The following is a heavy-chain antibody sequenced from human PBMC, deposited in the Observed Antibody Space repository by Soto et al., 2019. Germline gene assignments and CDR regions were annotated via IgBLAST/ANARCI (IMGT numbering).Heavy chain of an antibody. V-gene: IGHV3-23*01. CDR3: AKDTLAYCGGDCYSPPGY. CDR1: GFTFSSYA. D-gene: IGHD2-21*02. Sequence: EVQLLESGGGLVQPGGSLRLSCAASGFTFSSYAMSWVRQAPGKGLEWVSAISGSGGSTYYADSVKGRFTISRDNSKNTLYVQMSSLSAEDTAGYYCAKDTLAYCGGDCYSPPGYWGQGTLVTVSS. CDR2: ISGSGGST. J-gene: IGHJ4*02.